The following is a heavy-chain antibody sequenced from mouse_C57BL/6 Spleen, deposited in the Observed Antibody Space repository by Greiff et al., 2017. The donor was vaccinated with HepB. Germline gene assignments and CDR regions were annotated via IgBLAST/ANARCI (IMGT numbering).Heavy chain of an antibody. Sequence: EVMLVESGGGLVQPGGSLKLSCAASGFTFSDYGMAWVRQAPRKGPEWVAFISNLAYSIYYADTVTGRFTIARENAKNTLYLEMSSLRSEDTAMYYCARHDRTGTGAMDYWGQGTSVTVSS. CDR3: ARHDRTGTGAMDY. V-gene: IGHV5-15*01. CDR1: GFTFSDYG. D-gene: IGHD4-1*01. CDR2: ISNLAYSI. J-gene: IGHJ4*01.